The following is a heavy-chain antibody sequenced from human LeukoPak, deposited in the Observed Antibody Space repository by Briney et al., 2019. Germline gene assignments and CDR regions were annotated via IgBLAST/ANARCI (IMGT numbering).Heavy chain of an antibody. V-gene: IGHV1-18*01. D-gene: IGHD4-23*01. Sequence: GSVKVSCKASGYTFTSYGISWVRQAPGQGLECMGWISAYNGNTNYAQKLQGRVTMTTDTSTSTAYMELRSLRSDDTAVYYCAREAMVVTPGSAFDIWGQGTMVTVSS. CDR2: ISAYNGNT. J-gene: IGHJ3*02. CDR1: GYTFTSYG. CDR3: AREAMVVTPGSAFDI.